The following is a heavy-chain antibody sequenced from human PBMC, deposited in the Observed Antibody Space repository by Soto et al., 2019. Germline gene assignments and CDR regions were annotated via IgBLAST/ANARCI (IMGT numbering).Heavy chain of an antibody. Sequence: GESLKISCNGSGYSFTSYWNGVVRQMPGKELEWMGIIYPGDSDTRYSPSFQGQVTISADKSISTAYLQWSSLKDSDTAMYYCARQASTIFGVVKDYYYYYGMVVWGQGTTVTVSS. CDR1: GYSFTSYW. CDR2: IYPGDSDT. CDR3: ARQASTIFGVVKDYYYYYGMVV. D-gene: IGHD3-3*01. V-gene: IGHV5-51*01. J-gene: IGHJ6*02.